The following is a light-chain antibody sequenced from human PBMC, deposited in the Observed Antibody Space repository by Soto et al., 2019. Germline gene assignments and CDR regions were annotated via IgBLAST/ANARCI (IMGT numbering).Light chain of an antibody. CDR3: SSYTSSNTLV. CDR1: SSDIGGYNY. CDR2: EVT. J-gene: IGLJ1*01. V-gene: IGLV2-14*01. Sequence: QSALTQPASVSGSPGQSITISCTGDSSDIGGYNYVSWFQQHPGKAPKLMIYEVTNRPSGVSNRFSGSKSGSTASLTISGLQAEDEADYYCSSYTSSNTLVFGTGTKVTVL.